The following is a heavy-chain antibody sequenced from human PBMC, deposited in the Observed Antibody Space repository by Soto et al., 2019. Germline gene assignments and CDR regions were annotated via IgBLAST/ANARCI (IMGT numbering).Heavy chain of an antibody. J-gene: IGHJ4*02. CDR1: GGSISSSSYY. CDR3: ASTQYSSSSGYYDSSGYYFSPFDY. CDR2: IYYSGST. D-gene: IGHD3-22*01. Sequence: PSETLSLTCTVSGGSISSSSYYWGWIRQPPGKGLEWIGSIYYSGSTYYNPSLKSRVTISVDTSKNQFSLKLSSVTAADTAVYYCASTQYSSSSGYYDSSGYYFSPFDYWGQGTLVTV. V-gene: IGHV4-39*01.